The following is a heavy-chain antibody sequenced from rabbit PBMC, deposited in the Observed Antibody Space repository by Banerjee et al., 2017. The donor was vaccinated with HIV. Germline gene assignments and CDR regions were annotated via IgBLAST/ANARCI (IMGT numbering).Heavy chain of an antibody. CDR3: ARAGSTYATGAFDP. D-gene: IGHD8-1*01. Sequence: EESGGDLDKPEGSLTLTCTASGFSFSSSYWICWVRQAPGKGLEWIACIDAGSTSTYYANWAKGRFTISKTSSTTVTLQMTSLTAADTATYFCARAGSTYATGAFDPWGPGTLVTVS. J-gene: IGHJ2*01. V-gene: IGHV1S45*01. CDR1: GFSFSSSYW. CDR2: IDAGSTST.